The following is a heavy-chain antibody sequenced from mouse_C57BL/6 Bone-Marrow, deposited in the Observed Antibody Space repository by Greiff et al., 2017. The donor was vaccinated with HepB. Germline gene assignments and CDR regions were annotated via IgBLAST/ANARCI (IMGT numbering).Heavy chain of an antibody. CDR1: GYTFTNYW. Sequence: QVQLQQSGAELVRPGTSVKMSCKASGYTFTNYWIGWAKQRPGHGLEWIGDIYPGGGYTNYNEKFKGKATLTADKSSSTAYMQFSSLTSEDSAIYYCARGPRDSYYAMDYWGQGTSVTVSS. CDR2: IYPGGGYT. V-gene: IGHV1-63*01. D-gene: IGHD2-4*01. CDR3: ARGPRDSYYAMDY. J-gene: IGHJ4*01.